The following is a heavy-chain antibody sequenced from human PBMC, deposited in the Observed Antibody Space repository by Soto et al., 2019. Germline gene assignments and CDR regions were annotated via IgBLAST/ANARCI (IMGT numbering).Heavy chain of an antibody. CDR1: GFTVSSNY. Sequence: PGGSLRLSCAASGFTVSSNYMSWVRQAPGKGLEWVSVIYSGGSTYYADSVKGRFTISRDNSKNTLYLQMNSLRAEDTAVYYCARAPYYYDSSGYPYAFDYWGQGTLVTVSS. J-gene: IGHJ4*02. CDR2: IYSGGST. V-gene: IGHV3-53*01. D-gene: IGHD3-22*01. CDR3: ARAPYYYDSSGYPYAFDY.